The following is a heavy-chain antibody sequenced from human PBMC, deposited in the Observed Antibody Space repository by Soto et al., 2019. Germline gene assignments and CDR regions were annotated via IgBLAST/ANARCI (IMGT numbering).Heavy chain of an antibody. CDR1: GFTFSSYG. V-gene: IGHV3-30-3*01. CDR2: ISSDGSDK. CDR3: ARDRLYGAGLIDV. D-gene: IGHD3-10*01. Sequence: VGSLRLSCAASGFTFSSYGMHWVRQAPGKGLEWVAVISSDGSDKYYADSVKGRFTISRDNSKNTLYVQLNRMRAEDTALYYCARDRLYGAGLIDVWGQGTTVTVSS. J-gene: IGHJ6*02.